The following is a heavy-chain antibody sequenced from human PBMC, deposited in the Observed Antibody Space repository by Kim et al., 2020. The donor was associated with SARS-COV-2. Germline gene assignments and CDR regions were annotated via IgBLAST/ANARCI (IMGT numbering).Heavy chain of an antibody. CDR2: IVAGTEDT. J-gene: IGHJ4*01. CDR1: GFAFSDYI. D-gene: IGHD1-26*01. CDR3: ARKQTSGGGHSPSDC. Sequence: GGSLRLSCRASGFAFSDYIMRWVRQAPGKGLEWVGSIVAGTEDTYYADSVKGRFTVSRDNSKNTLFLQMTSLRADDTATYYCARKQTSGGGHSPSDCWG. V-gene: IGHV3-23*01.